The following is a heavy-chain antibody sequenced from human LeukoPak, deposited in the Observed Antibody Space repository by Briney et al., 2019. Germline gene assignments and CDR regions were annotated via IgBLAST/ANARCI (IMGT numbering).Heavy chain of an antibody. Sequence: KAGGSLRLSCAASGFTFSSYSMNWVRQAPGKGLEWVSSISSSSSYIYYADSVKGRFTISRDNAKNSLYLQMNSLRAEDTAVYYCARGVEVTYHDILTGIDYWGQGTLVTVSS. J-gene: IGHJ4*02. V-gene: IGHV3-21*01. D-gene: IGHD3-9*01. CDR1: GFTFSSYS. CDR3: ARGVEVTYHDILTGIDY. CDR2: ISSSSSYI.